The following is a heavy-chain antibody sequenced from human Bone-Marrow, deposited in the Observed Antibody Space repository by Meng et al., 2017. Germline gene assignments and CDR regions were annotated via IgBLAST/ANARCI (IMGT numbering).Heavy chain of an antibody. CDR2: IYHGGDT. Sequence: QVQLRGAGPGLVKPSGTLSLTCVVSGCSISSIDWWSWVRQPPGKGLEWIGEIYHGGDTNYNPSLKSRVTIAIDKSKNQFSLKLSSVTAADTAVYYCASWIYSCGWQWGQGALVTVSS. D-gene: IGHD6-19*01. CDR1: GCSISSIDW. CDR3: ASWIYSCGWQ. V-gene: IGHV4/OR15-8*02. J-gene: IGHJ4*02.